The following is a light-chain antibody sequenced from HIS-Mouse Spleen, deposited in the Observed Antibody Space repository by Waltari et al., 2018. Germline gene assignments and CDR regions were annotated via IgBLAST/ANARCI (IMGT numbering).Light chain of an antibody. J-gene: IGLJ3*02. CDR3: AAWDDSLSGPV. Sequence: QSVLTQPPSASGTPGQRVTISFSGSRPNIGSNYVSLYHQLPGTAPKLLIYRNNQRPSGVPDRFSGSKSGTSASLAISGLRSEDEADYYCAAWDDSLSGPVFGGGTKLTVL. V-gene: IGLV1-47*01. CDR1: RPNIGSNY. CDR2: RNN.